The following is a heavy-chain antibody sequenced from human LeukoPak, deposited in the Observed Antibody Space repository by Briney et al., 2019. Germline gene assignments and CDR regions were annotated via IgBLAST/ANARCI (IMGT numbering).Heavy chain of an antibody. J-gene: IGHJ4*02. V-gene: IGHV1-18*01. CDR3: ARAVVREGTFDY. CDR2: ISAYNGNT. D-gene: IGHD6-19*01. Sequence: ASVKVSCKASGYTFTSYGISWVRQAPGQGLEWMGWISAYNGNTNYAQKLQGRVTMTTDTSTSTAYMELRSLRSEDTAVYYCARAVVREGTFDYWGQGTLVTVSS. CDR1: GYTFTSYG.